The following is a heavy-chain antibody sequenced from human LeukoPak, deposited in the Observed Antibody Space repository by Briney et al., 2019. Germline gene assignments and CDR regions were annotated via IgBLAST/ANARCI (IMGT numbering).Heavy chain of an antibody. V-gene: IGHV1-8*01. CDR1: GYTFTTYD. Sequence: ASVKVSCKASGYTFTTYDINWVRQATGQGLEWMGWMNPHSGNTGYAQNFQGRVTMTRNTSIGTAYMELSGLRSEDTAVYYCARGFRSDSSGRKFDCWGQGTLVTVSS. CDR2: MNPHSGNT. J-gene: IGHJ4*02. CDR3: ARGFRSDSSGRKFDC. D-gene: IGHD3-22*01.